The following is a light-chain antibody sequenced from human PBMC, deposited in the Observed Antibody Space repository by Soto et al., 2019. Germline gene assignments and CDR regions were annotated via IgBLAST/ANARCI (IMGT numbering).Light chain of an antibody. CDR1: QNVLYSSNNKNY. CDR3: QQYYSSPLT. J-gene: IGKJ1*01. CDR2: WTS. Sequence: DIVMTQSPDSLAVSLGERATINCKSSQNVLYSSNNKNYLAWFQQKPGQPPKLLIYWTSTRASGVPDRFSGSGSGTDFTLTISSLQAEDVAVYYCQQYYSSPLTFGQGTKVEIK. V-gene: IGKV4-1*01.